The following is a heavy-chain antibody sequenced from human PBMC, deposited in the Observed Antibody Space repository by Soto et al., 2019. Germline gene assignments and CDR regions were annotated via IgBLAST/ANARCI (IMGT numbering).Heavy chain of an antibody. D-gene: IGHD3-10*01. Sequence: DVQLLESGGGLVQWGGSLRLSCATSGFTFSSYGMHWVRQLTGKGLEWVSSGASGGSRYYAESVKGRFTISRDNSKNTQSLEMNSVRAEDTATYYCVRFRGRAYPYYCMDAWGKGTTVTVSS. CDR2: GASGGSR. J-gene: IGHJ6*03. CDR3: VRFRGRAYPYYCMDA. CDR1: GFTFSSYG. V-gene: IGHV3-23*01.